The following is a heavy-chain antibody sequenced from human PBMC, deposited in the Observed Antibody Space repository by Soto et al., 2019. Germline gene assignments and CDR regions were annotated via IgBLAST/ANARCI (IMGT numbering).Heavy chain of an antibody. CDR1: GFTFSSYG. J-gene: IGHJ4*02. CDR3: ARESEDLTSNFDY. V-gene: IGHV3-30*03. Sequence: GGSLRLSCAASGFTFSSYGMHWVRQAPGKGLEWVAVISYDGSNKYYADSVKGRFTVSRDNAKNSLYLEMNSLRAEDTAVYYCARESEDLTSNFDYWGQGTLVTVSS. CDR2: ISYDGSNK.